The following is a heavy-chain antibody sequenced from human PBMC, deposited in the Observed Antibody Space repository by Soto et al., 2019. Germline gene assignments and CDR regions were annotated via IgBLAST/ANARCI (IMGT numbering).Heavy chain of an antibody. V-gene: IGHV3-7*03. CDR3: VRFSILVSGRGRGAFFDS. D-gene: IGHD6-19*01. Sequence: EVQLVESGGGLVQPGGSLRLSCAASGFTFSNYWMSWVRQVPGKGLAWVSNIKEDGSEKYYVDSVKGRFTISRDNAKNSVHLQMNSLRVEDTAVHYCVRFSILVSGRGRGAFFDSWGQGTPVTVSS. CDR2: IKEDGSEK. CDR1: GFTFSNYW. J-gene: IGHJ4*02.